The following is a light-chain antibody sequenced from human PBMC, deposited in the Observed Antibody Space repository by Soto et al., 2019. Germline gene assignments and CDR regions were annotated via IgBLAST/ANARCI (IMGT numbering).Light chain of an antibody. CDR1: QSISSW. CDR3: QQYNSYST. J-gene: IGKJ1*01. V-gene: IGKV1-5*03. Sequence: DIQMTQSPSTLSASVGDRVPITFRASQSISSWLAWYQQKPGKAPKLLIYKASSLESGVPSRFSGSGSGTEFTLTISSLQPDDFATYYCQQYNSYSTFGQGTKVDI. CDR2: KAS.